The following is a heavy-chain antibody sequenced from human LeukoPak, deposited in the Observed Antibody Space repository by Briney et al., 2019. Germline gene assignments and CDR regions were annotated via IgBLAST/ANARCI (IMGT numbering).Heavy chain of an antibody. D-gene: IGHD2-15*01. V-gene: IGHV5-51*01. CDR2: IYPGDSGT. J-gene: IGHJ3*02. Sequence: GESLKISCKGSGYSFTNYWIGWVRQMPGKGLEWMGIIYPGDSGTRYSPSFQGQVTISADKSISTAFLQWSSLKASDTAMYYCARQREWGGGFDAFDIWGQGTMVTVSS. CDR3: ARQREWGGGFDAFDI. CDR1: GYSFTNYW.